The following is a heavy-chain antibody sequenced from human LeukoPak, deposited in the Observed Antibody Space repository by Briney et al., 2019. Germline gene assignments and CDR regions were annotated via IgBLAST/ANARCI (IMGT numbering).Heavy chain of an antibody. V-gene: IGHV1-8*01. CDR1: GYTFTIYD. Sequence: ASVKVSFKASGYTFTIYDINWVRQATGQGLEWMGWMNPSSGNTGYAQKFQGRVTMTRNTSISTAYMELSSLRSEDTAVYYCARGGRYFDWLSNYYYYYMDVWGKGTTVTISS. D-gene: IGHD3-9*01. CDR2: MNPSSGNT. CDR3: ARGGRYFDWLSNYYYYYMDV. J-gene: IGHJ6*03.